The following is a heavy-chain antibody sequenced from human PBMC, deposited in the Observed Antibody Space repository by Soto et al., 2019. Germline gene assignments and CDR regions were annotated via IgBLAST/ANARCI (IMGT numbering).Heavy chain of an antibody. J-gene: IGHJ4*02. CDR2: IIPSFGAA. CDR1: GGTFSSYA. V-gene: IGHV1-69*12. D-gene: IGHD4-4*01. Sequence: QVQLVQSGAEVKKPGSSVKVSCKASGGTFSSYAITWVRQAPGQGLEWMGEIIPSFGAATYAQKFRGRVTITADLSTSTAYMDLSSVRSEDTAMYYCAREQDYIEQRDSLGDWGQGTLVPVSS. CDR3: AREQDYIEQRDSLGD.